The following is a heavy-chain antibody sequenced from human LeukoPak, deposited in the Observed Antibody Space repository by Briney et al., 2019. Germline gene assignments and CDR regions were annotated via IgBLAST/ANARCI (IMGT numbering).Heavy chain of an antibody. J-gene: IGHJ3*02. Sequence: SETLSLTCTVSGGSISSSSYYWGWIRQPPGKGLEWIGTIYYSGSTYYNPSLKSRVTISVDTSKNQFSLKLSSVTAADTAVYYCARYKPSSSGYYFYAFDIWGQGTMVTVSS. CDR1: GGSISSSSYY. V-gene: IGHV4-39*07. CDR3: ARYKPSSSGYYFYAFDI. CDR2: IYYSGST. D-gene: IGHD3-22*01.